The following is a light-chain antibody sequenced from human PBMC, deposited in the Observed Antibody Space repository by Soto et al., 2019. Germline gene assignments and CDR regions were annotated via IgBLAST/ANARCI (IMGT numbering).Light chain of an antibody. CDR2: DAS. CDR1: QSVTSSY. CDR3: QQRSNWLIT. V-gene: IGKV3D-20*02. J-gene: IGKJ5*01. Sequence: EIVLKQSPGTLSLSPGERATLSCRASQSVTSSYLAWWQQKPGQAPRLLIYDASNRATGIPARFSGSGSGTDFTLTISSLEPEDFAVYYCQQRSNWLITFGQGTRLEIK.